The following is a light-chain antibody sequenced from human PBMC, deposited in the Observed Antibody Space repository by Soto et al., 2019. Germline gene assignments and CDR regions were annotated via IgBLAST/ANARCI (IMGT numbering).Light chain of an antibody. CDR1: SSDIGGYYY. J-gene: IGLJ1*01. CDR2: EVT. Sequence: SVLPQPPSASGSPGQSVTVSCTGTSSDIGGYYYVSWYQQHPGKAPKLIIYEVTKRPSGVPDRFSGSKSGNTASLTISGLRSEDEADYYCAAWDDSLSGFYVFGTGTKVTVL. V-gene: IGLV2-8*01. CDR3: AAWDDSLSGFYV.